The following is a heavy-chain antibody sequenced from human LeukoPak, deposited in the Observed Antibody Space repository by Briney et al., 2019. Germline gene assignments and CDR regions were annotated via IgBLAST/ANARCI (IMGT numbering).Heavy chain of an antibody. Sequence: ASVKVSCKASGYTFPNYGISWVRQAPGQGLEWMGWISTYNGDTNYAQKLQGRVTMTRDTSTSTVYMELSSLRSEDTAVYYCARDGSMVRGEEYYFDYWGQGTLVTVSS. J-gene: IGHJ4*02. D-gene: IGHD3-10*01. CDR3: ARDGSMVRGEEYYFDY. V-gene: IGHV1-18*01. CDR1: GYTFPNYG. CDR2: ISTYNGDT.